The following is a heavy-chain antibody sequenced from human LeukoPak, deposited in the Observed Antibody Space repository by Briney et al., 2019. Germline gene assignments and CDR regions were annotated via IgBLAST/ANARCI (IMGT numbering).Heavy chain of an antibody. CDR1: GGSFSTFY. CDR2: INHTGST. V-gene: IGHV4-34*01. J-gene: IGHJ4*02. Sequence: SETLSLTCAVYGGSFSTFYWGWIRQPPGKGLEWIGEINHTGSTYYNPSLKSRVTISAATSKNQFSLKLSSVTAADTAVYYCARGNCSSSSCPLGGFGNFDYWGQGTLVTVSS. CDR3: ARGNCSSSSCPLGGFGNFDY. D-gene: IGHD2-2*01.